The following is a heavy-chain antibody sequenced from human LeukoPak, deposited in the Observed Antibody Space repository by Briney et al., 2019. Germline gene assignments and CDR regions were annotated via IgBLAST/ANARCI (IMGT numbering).Heavy chain of an antibody. CDR3: ARGALRFDY. V-gene: IGHV4-59*01. CDR2: IYYSGTT. CDR1: GGSISSYY. Sequence: SETLSLTCTVSGGSISSYYWSWIRQPPGKGLEWIGRIYYSGTTNYNPSLKSRVTISVDTSKKQFSLKLSSVTAADTAVYYCARGALRFDYWGQGTLVTVSS. J-gene: IGHJ4*02.